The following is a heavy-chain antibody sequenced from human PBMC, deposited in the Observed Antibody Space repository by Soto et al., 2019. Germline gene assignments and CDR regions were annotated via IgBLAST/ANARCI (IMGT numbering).Heavy chain of an antibody. J-gene: IGHJ5*02. CDR3: ARDLSFAGDPRGYDP. V-gene: IGHV4-31*03. CDR2: IYYSGST. Sequence: SETLSLTCTFSGGSISRGGYFWCWIRQHPGKGLEWIGYIYYSGSTYYNPSLKSRVTISVDTSKNQFSLKLSSVTAADTAVYYCARDLSFAGDPRGYDPWTQRSLVTVSS. D-gene: IGHD4-17*01. CDR1: GGSISRGGYF.